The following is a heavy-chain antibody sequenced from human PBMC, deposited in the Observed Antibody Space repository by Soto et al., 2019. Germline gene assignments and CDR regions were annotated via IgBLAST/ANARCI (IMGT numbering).Heavy chain of an antibody. J-gene: IGHJ4*02. CDR2: IVVGSGHT. Sequence: QMQLVQSGPEVKKPGTSVKVSCKASGFTFTSSAMQWVRQARGQRLEWIGWIVVGSGHTNYAQKFQERVTITRDISTSTAYMELSSLRSEATAVYYCAADSRYCSGGNCEDYWGQGTLVTVSS. CDR3: AADSRYCSGGNCEDY. V-gene: IGHV1-58*02. D-gene: IGHD2-15*01. CDR1: GFTFTSSA.